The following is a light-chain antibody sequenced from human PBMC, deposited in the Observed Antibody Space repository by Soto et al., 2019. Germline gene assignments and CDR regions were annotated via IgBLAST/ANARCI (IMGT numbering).Light chain of an antibody. J-gene: IGLJ1*01. Sequence: QSVLTQPPSVSGAPGQRVTISCTGSSSNIGAGYDVHWYQQLPGTAPKLLIYGNSNRPSGVPDRFSGSKSGTSASLAITGLQDEDEADYYCQSYDSSLSALYVVGTGTKLTVL. CDR3: QSYDSSLSALYV. CDR1: SSNIGAGYD. CDR2: GNS. V-gene: IGLV1-40*01.